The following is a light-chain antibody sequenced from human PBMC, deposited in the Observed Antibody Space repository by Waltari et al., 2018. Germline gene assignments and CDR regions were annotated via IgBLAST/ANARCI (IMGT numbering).Light chain of an antibody. V-gene: IGKV4-1*01. CDR2: WAS. CDR3: QQFYNPLFI. J-gene: IGKJ3*01. CDR1: QSDSYNSDNKNF. Sequence: DIVMTQSPDSLAVSLGERATINCKSSQSDSYNSDNKNFLAWYQQKPGQPPKLLIYWASTRASGVPDRFSGSGSGTEFTLTISSVQAEDVAIYYCQQFYNPLFIFGPGTKVDIK.